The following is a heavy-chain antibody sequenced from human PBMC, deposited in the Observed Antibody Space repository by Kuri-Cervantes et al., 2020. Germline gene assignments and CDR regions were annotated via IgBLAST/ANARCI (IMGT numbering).Heavy chain of an antibody. Sequence: GSLRLSCTVSGGSISTYYWTWIRQPPGQGLELIGYIYYTGSTTYNPSLKSRVTISVDTSNNQFSLNLDSVTAADTAVYYCAKDWREWFGENTWFDPWGQGTLVTVSS. D-gene: IGHD3-10*01. J-gene: IGHJ5*02. V-gene: IGHV4-59*01. CDR1: GGSISTYY. CDR3: AKDWREWFGENTWFDP. CDR2: IYYTGST.